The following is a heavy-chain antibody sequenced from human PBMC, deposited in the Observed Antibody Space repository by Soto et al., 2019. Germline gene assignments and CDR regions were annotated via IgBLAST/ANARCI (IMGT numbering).Heavy chain of an antibody. CDR1: GGSISSGGYS. CDR2: ISHSGST. D-gene: IGHD4-17*01. J-gene: IGHJ6*02. V-gene: IGHV4-30-2*01. CDR3: ARAHYGDYGYGMDV. Sequence: QLQLQESGSGLVKPSQTLSLTCAVSGGSISSGGYSWSWIRQPPGKGLEWIGYISHSGSTYYNPPLKIRVTISVDRSKTQFSLKLSSVSAADTAVYYCARAHYGDYGYGMDVWGQGTTVTVSS.